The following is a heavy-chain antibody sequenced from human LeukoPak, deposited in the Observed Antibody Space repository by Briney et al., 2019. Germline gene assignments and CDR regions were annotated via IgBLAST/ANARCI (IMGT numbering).Heavy chain of an antibody. CDR1: GASISSFF. CDR2: IYPNGAI. D-gene: IGHD4-17*01. Sequence: SETLSLTCTVSGASISSFFWTWIRQPAGKGLEWIGRIYPNGAINYNPSLKSRVTMSVDTSKNQFSLKLISVTAADTAVYYCAREYGDQGTRNFDFWGQGGLVTVSS. J-gene: IGHJ4*02. V-gene: IGHV4-4*07. CDR3: AREYGDQGTRNFDF.